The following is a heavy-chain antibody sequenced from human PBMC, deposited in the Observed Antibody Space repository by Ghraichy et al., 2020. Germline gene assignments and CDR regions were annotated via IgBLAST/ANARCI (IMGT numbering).Heavy chain of an antibody. D-gene: IGHD3-3*01. CDR2: ISGSGGST. J-gene: IGHJ6*02. CDR3: AKDLSGYYDFWSGYYYYYGMDV. V-gene: IGHV3-23*01. Sequence: GGSLRLSCAASGFTFSSYAMSWVRQAPGKGLEWVSAISGSGGSTYYADSVKGRFTISRDNSKNTLYLQMNSLRAEDTAVYYCAKDLSGYYDFWSGYYYYYGMDVWGQGTTVTVSS. CDR1: GFTFSSYA.